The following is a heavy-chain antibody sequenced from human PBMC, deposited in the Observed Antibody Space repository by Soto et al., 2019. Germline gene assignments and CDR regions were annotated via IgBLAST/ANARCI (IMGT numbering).Heavy chain of an antibody. CDR3: ARAMHTYYYDSSGYTGMYYFDY. V-gene: IGHV1-2*04. Sequence: QVQLVQSGAEVKKPGASVKVSCKASGYTFTGYYMHWVRQAPGQGLEWMGWINPNSGGTNYAQKFQGWVTMTRDTSISTAYMELSRLRSDDTAVYYCARAMHTYYYDSSGYTGMYYFDYWGQGTLVTVSS. D-gene: IGHD3-22*01. CDR2: INPNSGGT. J-gene: IGHJ4*02. CDR1: GYTFTGYY.